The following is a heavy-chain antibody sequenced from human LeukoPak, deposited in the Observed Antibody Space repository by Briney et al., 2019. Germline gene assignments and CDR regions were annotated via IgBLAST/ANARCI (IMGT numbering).Heavy chain of an antibody. CDR2: MRQDGGEI. CDR1: GFTFSSYW. V-gene: IGHV3-7*01. Sequence: GGSLRLSCAASGFTFSSYWMSWVRQAPGKGLEWVANMRQDGGEIYYVDSVKGRFTISRDNSKNTLYLQMNSLRAEDTAVYYCARPTVVAYDAFDIWGQGTMVTVSS. D-gene: IGHD3-22*01. CDR3: ARPTVVAYDAFDI. J-gene: IGHJ3*02.